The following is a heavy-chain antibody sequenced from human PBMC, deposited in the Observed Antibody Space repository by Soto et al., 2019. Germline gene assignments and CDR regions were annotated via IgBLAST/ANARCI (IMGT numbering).Heavy chain of an antibody. CDR2: IYWDDDT. CDR3: AHRLASRWGISWYT. V-gene: IGHV2-5*02. CDR1: GLSLSTSGVG. Sequence: QITLKESGPTLVKPTQTLTLTCAFSGLSLSTSGVGVGWIRQPPGKPLECLAYIYWDDDTGYSPPLKSRLIIPKATSKSLVALIMTNMDPVDTATYYCAHRLASRWGISWYTWCQGTLVTVSS. D-gene: IGHD6-13*01. J-gene: IGHJ4*02.